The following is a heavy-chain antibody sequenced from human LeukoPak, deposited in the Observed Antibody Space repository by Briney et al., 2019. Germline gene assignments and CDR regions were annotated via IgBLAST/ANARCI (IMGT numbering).Heavy chain of an antibody. J-gene: IGHJ6*03. CDR3: ARLGGSYYYYMDV. CDR1: GGSFSGYY. D-gene: IGHD7-27*01. CDR2: INHSGST. Sequence: SETLSLTCAVYGGSFSGYYWSWIRQPPGKGLEWIGEINHSGSTNYNPSLKSRVTISVDTSKNQFSLKLSSVTAADTAVYYRARLGGSYYYYMDVWGKGTTVTVSS. V-gene: IGHV4-34*01.